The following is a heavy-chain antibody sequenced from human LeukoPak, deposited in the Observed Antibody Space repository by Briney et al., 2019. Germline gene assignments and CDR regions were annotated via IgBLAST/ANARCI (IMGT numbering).Heavy chain of an antibody. J-gene: IGHJ4*02. V-gene: IGHV4-59*01. CDR1: GGSISSYY. CDR2: IYYSGST. CDR3: ARVPDVYSSSWYGPLPGY. D-gene: IGHD6-13*01. Sequence: PSETLSLTCTVSGGSISSYYWSWIRQPPGKGLEWIGYIYYSGSTNYNPSLKSRVTISVDTSKNQFSLKLSSVTAADTAVYYCARVPDVYSSSWYGPLPGYWGQGTLVTVSS.